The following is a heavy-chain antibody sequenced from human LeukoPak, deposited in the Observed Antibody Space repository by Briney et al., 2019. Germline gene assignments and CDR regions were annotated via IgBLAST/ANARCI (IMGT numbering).Heavy chain of an antibody. V-gene: IGHV5-51*01. J-gene: IGHJ4*02. Sequence: GESLKISCKGSGYSFTSYWIGWVRQMPGKGLEYMGIIHPGDSDTRYRPSFQGQVTISVDKSISTAYLQWSSLKASDTAMYYCARQDGNSKYYFDYWGQGTLVTVSS. CDR3: ARQDGNSKYYFDY. CDR1: GYSFTSYW. D-gene: IGHD1-1*01. CDR2: IHPGDSDT.